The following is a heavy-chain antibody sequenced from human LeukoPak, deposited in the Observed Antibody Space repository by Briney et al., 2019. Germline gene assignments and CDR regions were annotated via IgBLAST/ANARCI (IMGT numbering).Heavy chain of an antibody. Sequence: GGSLRLSCAASGFTFSSYGMHWVRQAPGKGLEWVSSISSSSSYIYYADSLQGRFTISRDNARNSLYLQMNSLRVEDTAVYYCARGGYSSSWGDFDYWGQGTLVTVSS. D-gene: IGHD6-19*01. CDR1: GFTFSSYG. J-gene: IGHJ4*02. CDR3: ARGGYSSSWGDFDY. V-gene: IGHV3-21*01. CDR2: ISSSSSYI.